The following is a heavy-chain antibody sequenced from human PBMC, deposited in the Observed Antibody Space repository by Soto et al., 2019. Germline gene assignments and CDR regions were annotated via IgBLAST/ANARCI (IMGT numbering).Heavy chain of an antibody. V-gene: IGHV3-21*01. CDR2: INSSSSYI. J-gene: IGHJ4*02. CDR3: ARGGITGTTPLNY. CDR1: GFTFSNYG. D-gene: IGHD1-7*01. Sequence: GGSLRLSCAASGFTFSNYGMQWVRQAPGKGLEWVSSINSSSSYIYYADSVKGRFTISRDNAKNSLYLQMNSLRAEDTAVYYCARGGITGTTPLNYWGQGTLVTVSS.